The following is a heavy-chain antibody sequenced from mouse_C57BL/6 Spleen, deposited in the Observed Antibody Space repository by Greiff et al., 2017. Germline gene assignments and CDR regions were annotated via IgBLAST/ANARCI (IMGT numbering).Heavy chain of an antibody. CDR2: INPYNGGT. Sequence: EAQLVESGPVLVKPGASVKMSCKASGYTFTDYYMNWVKQSHGKSLEWIGVINPYNGGTSYNQKFKGKATLTVDKSSSTAYMELNSLTSEDSAVYYCARGSTVVAFDYWGQGTSVTVSS. V-gene: IGHV1-19*01. CDR1: GYTFTDYY. D-gene: IGHD1-1*01. CDR3: ARGSTVVAFDY. J-gene: IGHJ4*01.